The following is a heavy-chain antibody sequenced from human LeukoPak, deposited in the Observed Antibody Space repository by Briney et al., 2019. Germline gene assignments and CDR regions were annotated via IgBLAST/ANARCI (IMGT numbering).Heavy chain of an antibody. CDR1: GFTFSSYS. J-gene: IGHJ4*02. V-gene: IGHV3-21*01. CDR2: ISSSSSYI. CDR3: ARVRVEYYYDSSGYGDY. Sequence: GGSLRLSCAASGFTFSSYSMNWVRQAPGKGLEWVSSISSSSSYIYYADSVKGRFTISRDNAKNSLYLQMNSLRAEDTAVYYCARVRVEYYYDSSGYGDYWGQGTLVTVSS. D-gene: IGHD3-22*01.